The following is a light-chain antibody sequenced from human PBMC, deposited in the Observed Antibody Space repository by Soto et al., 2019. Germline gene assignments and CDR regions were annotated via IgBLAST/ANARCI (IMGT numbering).Light chain of an antibody. CDR3: GSYTRSNTGV. V-gene: IGLV2-14*01. CDR2: EVT. Sequence: QSALTQPASVSGSLGQSITISCTGTNSDVGDYNYVSWYQQHPGKAPKLMIYEVTNRPSGVSNRFSGSKSGNTASLTISGLQAEDEGDYHCGSYTRSNTGVFGGGTKLTVL. CDR1: NSDVGDYNY. J-gene: IGLJ3*02.